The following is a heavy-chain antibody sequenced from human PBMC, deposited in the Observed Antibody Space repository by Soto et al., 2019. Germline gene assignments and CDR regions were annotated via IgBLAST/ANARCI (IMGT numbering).Heavy chain of an antibody. CDR1: GYTFTSYY. V-gene: IGHV1-46*03. J-gene: IGHJ5*02. CDR2: INPSGGST. Sequence: ASVKVSXKASGYTFTSYYMHWVRQAPGQGLEWMGIINPSGGSTSYAQKFQGRVTMTRDTSTSTVYMELSSLRSEDTAVYYCARDRPPVVVAAQCWFDPWGKGTLVTVSS. CDR3: ARDRPPVVVAAQCWFDP. D-gene: IGHD2-15*01.